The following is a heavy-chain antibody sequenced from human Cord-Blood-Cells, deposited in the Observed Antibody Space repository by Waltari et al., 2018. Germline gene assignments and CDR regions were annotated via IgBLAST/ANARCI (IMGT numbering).Heavy chain of an antibody. J-gene: IGHJ4*02. Sequence: EVQLVESGGGLVQPGGSLRLSCAASGFTFSSYWMSWVRQAPGKGLEWGANIKQDGSGKYYVDSVKGRFTISRDNAKNSLYLQMNSLRAEDTAVYYCARDGIDFWSGFDYWGQGTLVTVSS. CDR3: ARDGIDFWSGFDY. D-gene: IGHD3-3*01. V-gene: IGHV3-7*01. CDR2: IKQDGSGK. CDR1: GFTFSSYW.